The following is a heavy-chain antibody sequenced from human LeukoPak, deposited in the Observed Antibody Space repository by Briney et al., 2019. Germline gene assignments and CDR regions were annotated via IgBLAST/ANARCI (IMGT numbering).Heavy chain of an antibody. D-gene: IGHD3-3*01. V-gene: IGHV3-21*01. CDR1: GFTFSSYS. Sequence: GGSLRLSCAASGFTFSSYSMNWVRQAPGKGLEWVSSISSSSSYIYYADSVKGRFTISRDNAKNSLYLQMNSLRAEDTAVYYCARGPSSYDFWSGYFLYAFDIWGQGTMVTVSS. CDR3: ARGPSSYDFWSGYFLYAFDI. J-gene: IGHJ3*02. CDR2: ISSSSSYI.